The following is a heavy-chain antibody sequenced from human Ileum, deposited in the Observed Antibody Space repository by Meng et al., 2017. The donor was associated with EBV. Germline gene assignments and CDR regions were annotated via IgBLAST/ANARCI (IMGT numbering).Heavy chain of an antibody. J-gene: IGHJ4*02. V-gene: IGHV3-15*01. Sequence: VQRVASGGGLVKPGWSLRLSCAASGFTFSNAWMTWVRQAPGKGLEWVGRIKSTTDGGTTDYAAPVKGRFTISRDDSKNTLFLQMDSLKTEDTAVYYCEGWRYWGQGTLVTVSS. CDR2: IKSTTDGGTT. CDR1: GFTFSNAW. D-gene: IGHD2-15*01. CDR3: EGWRY.